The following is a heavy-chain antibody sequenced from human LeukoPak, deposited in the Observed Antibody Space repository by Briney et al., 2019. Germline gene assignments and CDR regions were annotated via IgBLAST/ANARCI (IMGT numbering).Heavy chain of an antibody. CDR3: ARLKFYDSTGYSPGYYMDV. CDR1: GGAIISYY. Sequence: PSETLSLTCSVSGGAIISYYWSWIRQPAGKGPEWIGCIYPTGNTDYNPSLKTRVTMSTDLSKKQFSLRLRSVTAADTAVYYCARLKFYDSTGYSPGYYMDVWGKGTAVTVSS. CDR2: IYPTGNT. V-gene: IGHV4-4*07. D-gene: IGHD3-22*01. J-gene: IGHJ6*03.